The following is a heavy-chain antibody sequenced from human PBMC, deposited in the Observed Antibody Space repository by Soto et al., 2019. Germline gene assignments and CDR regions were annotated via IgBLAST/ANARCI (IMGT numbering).Heavy chain of an antibody. D-gene: IGHD2-15*01. CDR3: ATDIVVVVAATMNTEFDY. CDR2: IKQDGSEK. Sequence: GGSLRLSCAASGFTFSSYWMSWVRQAPGKGLEWVANIKQDGSEKYYVDSVKGRFTISRDNAKNSLYLQMNSLRAEDTAVYYCATDIVVVVAATMNTEFDYWGQGTLVTVSS. V-gene: IGHV3-7*03. J-gene: IGHJ4*02. CDR1: GFTFSSYW.